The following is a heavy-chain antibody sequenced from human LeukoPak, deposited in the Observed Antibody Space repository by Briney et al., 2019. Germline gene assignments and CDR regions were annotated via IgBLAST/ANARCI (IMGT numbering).Heavy chain of an antibody. D-gene: IGHD3-22*01. V-gene: IGHV3-49*04. CDR3: TIDPYYDSSGSEMDV. Sequence: GRSLRLSCTASGFTFGDYAMSWVRQAPGKGLEWVGFIRSKAYGGTTEYAASVKGRFTISRDDSKSIAYLQMNSLKTEDTAVYYCTIDPYYDSSGSEMDVWGQGTTVTVSS. CDR2: IRSKAYGGTT. CDR1: GFTFGDYA. J-gene: IGHJ6*02.